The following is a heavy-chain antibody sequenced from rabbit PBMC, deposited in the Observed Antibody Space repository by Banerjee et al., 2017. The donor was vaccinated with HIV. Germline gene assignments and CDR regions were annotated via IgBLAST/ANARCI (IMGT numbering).Heavy chain of an antibody. CDR1: GFSFSNSYY. Sequence: QSLVESGGGLVQPEGSLTLTCTASGFSFSNSYYMCWVRQAPGKGLEWIACIDVGGSTNTYYATWAKGRFTISKTSSTTVTLQMTSLTAADTATYFCARGGVGTTYPYGGMDLWGQGT. CDR2: IDVGGSTNT. V-gene: IGHV1S40*01. D-gene: IGHD8-1*01. CDR3: ARGGVGTTYPYGGMDL. J-gene: IGHJ6*01.